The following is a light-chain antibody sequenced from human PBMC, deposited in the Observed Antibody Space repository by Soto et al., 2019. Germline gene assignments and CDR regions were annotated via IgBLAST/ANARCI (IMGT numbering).Light chain of an antibody. Sequence: DLVMTQSPLSLPVTLGESASISCRSSQSLLHRNGYNYLDWYLQKPGQSPQVLIYLGSNRASGVPDRFSGSGSGTDFTLKISRVEAEDVGVYYCMQPLQTPWTFGQGTKVEIK. V-gene: IGKV2-28*01. CDR1: QSLLHRNGYNY. J-gene: IGKJ1*01. CDR3: MQPLQTPWT. CDR2: LGS.